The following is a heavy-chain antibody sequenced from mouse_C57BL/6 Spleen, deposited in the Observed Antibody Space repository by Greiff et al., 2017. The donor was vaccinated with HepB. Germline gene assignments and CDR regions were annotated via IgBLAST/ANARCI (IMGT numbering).Heavy chain of an antibody. D-gene: IGHD2-2*01. CDR1: GFTFSSYA. Sequence: EVQLVESGGGLVKPGGSLKLSCAASGFTFSSYAMSWVRQTPEKRLEWVATISDGGSYTYYPDNVKGRFTISRDNAKNNLYLQMSHLKSEDTAMYYCARDEVTNAMDYWGQGTSVTVSS. V-gene: IGHV5-4*01. J-gene: IGHJ4*01. CDR2: ISDGGSYT. CDR3: ARDEVTNAMDY.